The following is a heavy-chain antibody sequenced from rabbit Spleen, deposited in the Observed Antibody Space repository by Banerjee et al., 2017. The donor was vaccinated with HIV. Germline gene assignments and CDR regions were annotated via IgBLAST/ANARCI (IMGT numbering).Heavy chain of an antibody. CDR1: GFTLSSYYM. J-gene: IGHJ6*01. CDR3: ARDSGTSFSTYGMDV. Sequence: QEQLEESGGDLVKPEGSLTLTCTASGFTLSSYYMNWARQAPGKGLEWIACIYAGNSGSTYSATWAKGRFTISKTSSTTVTLQMTSLTAADTATYFCARDSGTSFSTYGMDVWGPGTLVTVS. D-gene: IGHD8-1*01. CDR2: IYAGNSGST. V-gene: IGHV1S45*01.